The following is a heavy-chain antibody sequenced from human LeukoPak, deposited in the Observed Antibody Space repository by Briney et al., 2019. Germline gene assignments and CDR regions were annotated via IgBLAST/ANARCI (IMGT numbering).Heavy chain of an antibody. CDR1: GGTYSSYV. V-gene: IGHV1-69*05. J-gene: IGHJ4*02. Sequence: ASVTVSCKSSGGTYSSYVISWVGQAPGQGLEWMGGIIPSFGTAKYAQKFQGRVTITTDESTSTAYMELSSLRSEDTAVYYCARGVGDGYSLFDYWGQGTLVTVSS. CDR2: IIPSFGTA. CDR3: ARGVGDGYSLFDY. D-gene: IGHD5-24*01.